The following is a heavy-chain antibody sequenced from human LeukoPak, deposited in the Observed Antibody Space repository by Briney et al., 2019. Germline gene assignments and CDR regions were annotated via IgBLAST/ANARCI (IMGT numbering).Heavy chain of an antibody. J-gene: IGHJ4*02. Sequence: PGGSLRLSCAASGFTFSSRWMHWVRQAPGKGLVWVSRINSDGSTTNYADSVKGRFTISRDNAKNTLYVQMNSLRVEDTAVYYCAKNLLRGYSGYAFDYWGQGTLVTVSS. D-gene: IGHD5-12*01. CDR1: GFTFSSRW. CDR3: AKNLLRGYSGYAFDY. V-gene: IGHV3-74*01. CDR2: INSDGSTT.